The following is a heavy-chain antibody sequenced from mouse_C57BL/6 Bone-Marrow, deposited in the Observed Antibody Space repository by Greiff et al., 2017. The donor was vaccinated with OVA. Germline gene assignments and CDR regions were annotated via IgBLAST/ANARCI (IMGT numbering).Heavy chain of an antibody. V-gene: IGHV14-4*01. Sequence: EVQVVESGAELVRPGASVKLSCTASGFNIKDDYMHWVKQRPEQGLEWIGWIDPENGDTEYASKFQGKATITADTSSNTAYLQLSSLTSEDTAVYYCTTHYGSSYKAMDYWGQGTSVTVSS. J-gene: IGHJ4*01. CDR3: TTHYGSSYKAMDY. CDR1: GFNIKDDY. D-gene: IGHD1-1*01. CDR2: IDPENGDT.